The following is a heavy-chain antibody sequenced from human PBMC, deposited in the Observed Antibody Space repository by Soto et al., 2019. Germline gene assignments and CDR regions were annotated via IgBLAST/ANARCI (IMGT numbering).Heavy chain of an antibody. J-gene: IGHJ6*03. Sequence: SETLSLTCTVSGGSISSYYWSWIRQPPGKGLEWIGYIYYSGSTNYNPSFKSRVTISVDTSKNQFSLKLSSVTAADTAVYYCARAPFYYMDVWGKGTTVTVSS. CDR3: ARAPFYYMDV. V-gene: IGHV4-59*01. CDR2: IYYSGST. CDR1: GGSISSYY.